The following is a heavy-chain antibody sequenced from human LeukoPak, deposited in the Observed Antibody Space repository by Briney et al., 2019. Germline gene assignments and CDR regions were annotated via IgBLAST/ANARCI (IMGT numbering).Heavy chain of an antibody. CDR2: IYYSGST. CDR1: GGSISSSSYY. D-gene: IGHD1-26*01. CDR3: ARHVQVQRLSVSGSYKPFDY. V-gene: IGHV4-39*01. J-gene: IGHJ4*02. Sequence: SETLSLTCTVSGGSISSSSYYWGWIRQPPGKGLEWIGSIYYSGSTYYNPSLKSRVTISVDTSKNQFSLKLSSVTAADTAVYYCARHVQVQRLSVSGSYKPFDYWGQGTLVTVSS.